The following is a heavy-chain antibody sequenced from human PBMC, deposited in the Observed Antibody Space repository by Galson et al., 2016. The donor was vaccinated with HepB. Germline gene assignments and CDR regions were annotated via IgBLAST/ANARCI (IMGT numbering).Heavy chain of an antibody. CDR1: WDSVSSNSAA. V-gene: IGHV6-1*01. CDR2: TYYNSEWHN. J-gene: IGHJ6*02. D-gene: IGHD1-1*01. Sequence: CAISWDSVSSNSAAWSWIRQSPSRGLEWLGRTYYNSEWHNDYAPSVKSRISINPDTSKNQFSLQLNSVTPEDTAVYYCARGWVQNGMDVWGRGAAVTVSS. CDR3: ARGWVQNGMDV.